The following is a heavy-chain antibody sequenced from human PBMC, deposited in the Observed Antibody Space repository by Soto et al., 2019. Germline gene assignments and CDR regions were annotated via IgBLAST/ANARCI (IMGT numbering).Heavy chain of an antibody. V-gene: IGHV4-39*01. D-gene: IGHD6-13*01. Sequence: SETLSLTCAVYGGSISSSSNYWGWIRQPPGKGLEWIGSIYSGGSTYYNPSLKSRVTISVDTSKNQFSLNLASVTAADTAVYYCARRDSSFWYGYWGQGTLVTVSS. CDR1: GGSISSSSNY. J-gene: IGHJ4*02. CDR3: ARRDSSFWYGY. CDR2: IYSGGST.